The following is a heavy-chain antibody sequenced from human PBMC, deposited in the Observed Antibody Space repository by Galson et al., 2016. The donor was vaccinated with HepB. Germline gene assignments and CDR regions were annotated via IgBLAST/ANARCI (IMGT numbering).Heavy chain of an antibody. Sequence: ETLSLTCAVYGGSFSGYHWTWIRQTPGKGLEWIGEITPSGSTDYNPSLKTRVTISVDTSRKQFSLRLTSVTAADTAVYYCARGGLAVAGTLWWGPTQRHYSDLDVWGQGTTVTVSS. CDR3: ARGGLAVAGTLWWGPTQRHYSDLDV. CDR2: ITPSGST. D-gene: IGHD6-19*01. V-gene: IGHV4-34*01. CDR1: GGSFSGYH. J-gene: IGHJ6*02.